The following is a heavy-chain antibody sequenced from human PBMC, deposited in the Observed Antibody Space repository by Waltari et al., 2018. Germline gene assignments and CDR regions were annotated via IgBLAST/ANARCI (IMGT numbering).Heavy chain of an antibody. CDR1: GYSISSGYY. Sequence: QVQLQESGPGLVKPSETLSLTCAVSGYSISSGYYWGWIRQPPGKGLEWIGSIYHSGSTYYNPSRKSRVTISVDTSKNQFSLKLSSVTAADTAVYYCARIYCSSTSCYCLDWGQGTLVTVSS. J-gene: IGHJ4*02. V-gene: IGHV4-38-2*01. CDR2: IYHSGST. CDR3: ARIYCSSTSCYCLD. D-gene: IGHD2-2*01.